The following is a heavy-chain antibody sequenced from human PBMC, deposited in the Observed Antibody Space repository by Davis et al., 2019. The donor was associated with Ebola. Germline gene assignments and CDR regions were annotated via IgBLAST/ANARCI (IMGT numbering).Heavy chain of an antibody. V-gene: IGHV3-48*03. Sequence: GESLKISCAASGFTFCSYEMNWLRQAPGKGLEWVSYISSSGRTIYYADSVKGRFTISRANAKNSLYLQMNSLRAEDTAVYYCASSDSSGWYFSPFDYWGQGTLVTVSS. CDR2: ISSSGRTI. CDR1: GFTFCSYE. CDR3: ASSDSSGWYFSPFDY. J-gene: IGHJ4*02. D-gene: IGHD6-19*01.